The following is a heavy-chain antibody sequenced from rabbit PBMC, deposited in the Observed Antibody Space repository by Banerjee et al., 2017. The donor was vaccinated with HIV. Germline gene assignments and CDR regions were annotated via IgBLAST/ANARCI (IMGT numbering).Heavy chain of an antibody. CDR2: IDPAFGAT. CDR1: GFDFSSYG. J-gene: IGHJ4*01. Sequence: QSLEESGGGLVQPGGSLKLSCKASGFDFSSYGVSWVRQAPGKGLEWIGYIDPAFGATYSANWVNGRFAFSSHNAQNTLYLHLNSLTAADTATYFCARAGSSYYTLVDYFNLWGQGTLVTVS. V-gene: IGHV1S7*01. D-gene: IGHD8-1*01. CDR3: ARAGSSYYTLVDYFNL.